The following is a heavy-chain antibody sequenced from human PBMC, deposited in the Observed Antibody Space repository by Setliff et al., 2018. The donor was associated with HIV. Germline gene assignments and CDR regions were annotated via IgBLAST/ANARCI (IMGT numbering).Heavy chain of an antibody. CDR3: ASQPAYSTDWYPPGYFDH. V-gene: IGHV4-39*01. CDR2: VYYSGTT. Sequence: SETLSLTCTVSGGYVSHSLYYWAWIRQTPGKGLEWIGTVYYSGTTQYNPSFKSRVVMSVDTSKNQFSLSLTSVTVADTALYYCASQPAYSTDWYPPGYFDHWGQGTLVTVSS. J-gene: IGHJ4*02. D-gene: IGHD6-19*01. CDR1: GGYVSHSLYY.